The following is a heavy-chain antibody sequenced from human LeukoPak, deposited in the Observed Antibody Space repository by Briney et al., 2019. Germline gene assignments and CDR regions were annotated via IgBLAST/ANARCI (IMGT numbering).Heavy chain of an antibody. V-gene: IGHV4-34*01. D-gene: IGHD3-22*01. CDR3: ARGRIWTTYYYDSSGYYRPYYFDY. J-gene: IGHJ4*02. CDR1: GGSFSGYY. Sequence: PSETLSLTCAVYGGSFSGYYWSWIRQPPGKGLEWIGEINHSGSTNYNPSLKSRATISVDTSKNQFSLKLSSVTAADTAVYYCARGRIWTTYYYDSSGYYRPYYFDYWGQGTLVTVSS. CDR2: INHSGST.